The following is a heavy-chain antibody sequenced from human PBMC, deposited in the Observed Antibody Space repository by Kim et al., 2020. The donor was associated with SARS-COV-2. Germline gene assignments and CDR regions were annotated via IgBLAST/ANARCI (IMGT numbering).Heavy chain of an antibody. Sequence: SETLSLTCTVSGGSISSYYWSWIRQPPGKGLEWIGYIYYSGSTNYNPSLKSRVTISVDTSKNQFSLKLSSVTAADTAVYYCARDRADSSGYSFDYWGQGT. CDR1: GGSISSYY. CDR2: IYYSGST. V-gene: IGHV4-59*01. D-gene: IGHD3-22*01. J-gene: IGHJ4*02. CDR3: ARDRADSSGYSFDY.